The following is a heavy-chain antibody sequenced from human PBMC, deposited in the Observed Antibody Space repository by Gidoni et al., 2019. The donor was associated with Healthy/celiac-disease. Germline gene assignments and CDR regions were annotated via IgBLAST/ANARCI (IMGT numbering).Heavy chain of an antibody. CDR2: INSDGSST. Sequence: EVQLVESGGGLVQPGGSLRLSCTASGFPFSSYWMHWVRQAPGKGLVWVSRINSDGSSTSYADSGKGRFTISRDNAKNTLYLQMNSLRAEDTAVYYCARDIVVVPAAPRVCGFDPWGQGTLVTVSS. J-gene: IGHJ5*02. D-gene: IGHD2-2*01. V-gene: IGHV3-74*01. CDR1: GFPFSSYW. CDR3: ARDIVVVPAAPRVCGFDP.